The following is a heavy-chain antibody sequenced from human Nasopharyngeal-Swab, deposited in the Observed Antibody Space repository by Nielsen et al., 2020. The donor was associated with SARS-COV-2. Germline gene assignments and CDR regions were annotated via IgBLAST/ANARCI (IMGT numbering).Heavy chain of an antibody. D-gene: IGHD2-8*01. Sequence: SVKVSCKASGDTFSSSAITWVRQAPGQGLEWMGGIIPMFGTADYAQKFQGRVTITADRSTSTAYMEMNSLRSEDTAVYYCARAHPRSCTDGVCFGSQVYNWFDPWGQGTLVTVSS. J-gene: IGHJ5*02. CDR3: ARAHPRSCTDGVCFGSQVYNWFDP. CDR1: GDTFSSSA. CDR2: IIPMFGTA. V-gene: IGHV1-69*06.